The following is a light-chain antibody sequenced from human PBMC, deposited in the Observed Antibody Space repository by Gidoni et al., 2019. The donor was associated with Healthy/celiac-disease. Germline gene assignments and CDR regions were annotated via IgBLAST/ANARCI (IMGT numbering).Light chain of an antibody. Sequence: ELVLTQPPGTLSLSPGERATLSCRASQSVSSSYLAWYQQKPGQAPRLLIYGASSRATGIPDRFSGSGSGTDFTLTISRLEPEDFAVYYCQQYGSSRFSLTFXGXTKVEIK. V-gene: IGKV3-20*01. CDR3: QQYGSSRFSLT. CDR2: GAS. CDR1: QSVSSSY. J-gene: IGKJ4*01.